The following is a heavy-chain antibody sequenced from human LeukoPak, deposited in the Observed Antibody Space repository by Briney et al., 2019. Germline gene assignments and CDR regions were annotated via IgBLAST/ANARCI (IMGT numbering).Heavy chain of an antibody. V-gene: IGHV3-66*01. CDR3: ARECYDILTGYYIDY. CDR1: GFTFSSYG. D-gene: IGHD3-9*01. J-gene: IGHJ4*02. Sequence: GGSLRLSCAASGFTFSSYGMHWVRQAPGKGLEWVSVIYSGGSTYYADSVKGRFTISRDNFKNTLYLQMNSLRAGDTAVYYCARECYDILTGYYIDYWGQGTLVTVSS. CDR2: IYSGGST.